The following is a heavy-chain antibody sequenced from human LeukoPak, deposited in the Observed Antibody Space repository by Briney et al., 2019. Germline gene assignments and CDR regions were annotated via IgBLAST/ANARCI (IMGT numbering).Heavy chain of an antibody. V-gene: IGHV3-48*01. D-gene: IGHD3-10*01. CDR2: ISSGGNTI. J-gene: IGHJ6*03. CDR1: GFTFSSYW. CDR3: ARVTLWGSGSYLAYYYMDV. Sequence: GGSLRLSCAASGFTFSSYWMSWVRQAPGKGLEWVSYISSGGNTIYYADSVKGRFTISRDNAKNSLYLQMNSLRAEDTAVYYCARVTLWGSGSYLAYYYMDVWGKGTTVTVSS.